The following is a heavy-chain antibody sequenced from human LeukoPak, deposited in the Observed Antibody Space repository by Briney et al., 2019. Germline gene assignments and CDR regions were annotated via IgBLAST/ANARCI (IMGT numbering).Heavy chain of an antibody. CDR3: ARDSTYYYDSGSSGPPSFYP. J-gene: IGHJ5*02. Sequence: PGGSLRLSCAASGFTFSSYAMHWVRQAPGKGLEWVAVISYDGGITYYADSVKGRFTISRDNSMHTLYLQFNSLRAEDTAVYYCARDSTYYYDSGSSGPPSFYPWGQGTLLTVSS. CDR1: GFTFSSYA. CDR2: ISYDGGIT. V-gene: IGHV3-30*01. D-gene: IGHD3-10*01.